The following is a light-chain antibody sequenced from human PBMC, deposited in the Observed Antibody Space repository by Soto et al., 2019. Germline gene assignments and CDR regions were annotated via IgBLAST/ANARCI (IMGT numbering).Light chain of an antibody. CDR2: GAS. CDR3: QQYNSYSPWT. CDR1: QSVSTRS. J-gene: IGKJ1*01. V-gene: IGKV3-20*01. Sequence: EVVLTQSPGTLSLSPGERATLSCRASQSVSTRSLAWYQQKPGQAPRLLIYGASNRATGIPDRFSGSGSGTEFTLTISSLQPDDFATYYCQQYNSYSPWTFGQGTKVDIK.